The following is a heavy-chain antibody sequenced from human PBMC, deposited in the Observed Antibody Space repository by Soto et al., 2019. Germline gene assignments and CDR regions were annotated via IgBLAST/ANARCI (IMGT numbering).Heavy chain of an antibody. D-gene: IGHD6-13*01. Sequence: QVQLVQSGAEVKKPGSSVKVSCKASGGTFSNYAISWVRQAPGQGLEWMGGIIPIFGTTNYAQRFQGRVTIXAXEXXSTAYMELSSPRSEDTAVYYCARVSSSWYKDYFDYWGQGTLVTVSS. CDR2: IIPIFGTT. CDR1: GGTFSNYA. J-gene: IGHJ4*02. CDR3: ARVSSSWYKDYFDY. V-gene: IGHV1-69*12.